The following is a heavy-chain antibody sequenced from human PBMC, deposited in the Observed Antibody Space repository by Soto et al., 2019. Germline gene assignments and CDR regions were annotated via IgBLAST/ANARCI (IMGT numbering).Heavy chain of an antibody. V-gene: IGHV1-18*01. J-gene: IGHJ5*02. Sequence: GASVKVSCKASGYTFTSYGISWVRQAPGQGPEWMGWISAYNGNTNYAQKLQGRVTMTTDTSTSTAYMELRSLRSDDTAVYYCAREAKYNCNYRWFAPWGQGTLVTVSS. D-gene: IGHD1-7*01. CDR3: AREAKYNCNYRWFAP. CDR1: GYTFTSYG. CDR2: ISAYNGNT.